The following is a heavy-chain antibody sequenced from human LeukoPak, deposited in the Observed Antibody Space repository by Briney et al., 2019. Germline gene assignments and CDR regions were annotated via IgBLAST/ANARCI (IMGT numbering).Heavy chain of an antibody. J-gene: IGHJ4*02. CDR1: GFTFSSYD. CDR2: IWYDASNK. Sequence: GGSLRLSCAASGFTFSSYDMHWVRQAPGKRLEWVAVIWYDASNKYYADSVKGRFTISRDKSKNTLYLQMNSLRTEDTAVYYCARDCGGDCWDRNFDYWGQGTLITVSS. V-gene: IGHV3-33*01. CDR3: ARDCGGDCWDRNFDY. D-gene: IGHD2-21*02.